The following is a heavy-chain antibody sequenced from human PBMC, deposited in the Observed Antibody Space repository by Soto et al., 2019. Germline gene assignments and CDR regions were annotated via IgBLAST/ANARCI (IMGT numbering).Heavy chain of an antibody. CDR2: INPRDGST. Sequence: QVQLVQSGAEVKKPGASVKVSCKASGYTFTSYYVHWVRQAPGQGLEWMGIINPRDGSTTYAQKFQDRVTMTRDSSTSTVYMELSSLGSEDTAVYYCARDRPPEYWGQGTLVTVSS. J-gene: IGHJ4*02. V-gene: IGHV1-46*01. CDR3: ARDRPPEY. CDR1: GYTFTSYY.